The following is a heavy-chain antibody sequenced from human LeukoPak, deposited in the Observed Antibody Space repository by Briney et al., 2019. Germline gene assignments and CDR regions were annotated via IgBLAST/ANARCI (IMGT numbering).Heavy chain of an antibody. Sequence: SETLSLTCTVSGGSISSYYWSWIRQPPGKGLEWIGYIYYSGSTNYNPSLKSRVTISVDTSKNQFSLKLSSVTAADTAVYYCASSPRVAGPRYYGDYYFDYWGQGTLVTVSS. CDR2: IYYSGST. CDR1: GGSISSYY. CDR3: ASSPRVAGPRYYGDYYFDY. V-gene: IGHV4-59*01. J-gene: IGHJ4*02. D-gene: IGHD4-17*01.